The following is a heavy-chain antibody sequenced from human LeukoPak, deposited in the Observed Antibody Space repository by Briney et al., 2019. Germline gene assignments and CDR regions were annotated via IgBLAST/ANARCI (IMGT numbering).Heavy chain of an antibody. CDR2: VYYSGST. CDR1: GGSISSYY. V-gene: IGHV4-59*01. D-gene: IGHD3-10*01. J-gene: IGHJ3*02. CDR3: ARGPPYGSGSYWGAFDI. Sequence: SETLSLTCTVSGGSISSYYWSWIRQPPGKGLEWIGCVYYSGSTNYNPSLKSRVTISVDTSKNQLSLKLNSVTAADTAVYYCARGPPYGSGSYWGAFDIWGQGTMVTVSS.